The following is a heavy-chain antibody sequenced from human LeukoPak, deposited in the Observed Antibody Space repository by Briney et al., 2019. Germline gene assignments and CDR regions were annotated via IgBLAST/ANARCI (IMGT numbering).Heavy chain of an antibody. CDR3: ARANAVQYYDFWSGYYTGYNWFDP. D-gene: IGHD3-3*01. Sequence: ASVKVSCKASGYTFTSYDINWVRQATGQGLEWMGWMNPNSGNTGYAQKFQGRVTMTRNTSISTAYMEPSSLRSEDTAVYYCARANAVQYYDFWSGYYTGYNWFDPWGQGTLVTVSS. CDR1: GYTFTSYD. J-gene: IGHJ5*02. V-gene: IGHV1-8*01. CDR2: MNPNSGNT.